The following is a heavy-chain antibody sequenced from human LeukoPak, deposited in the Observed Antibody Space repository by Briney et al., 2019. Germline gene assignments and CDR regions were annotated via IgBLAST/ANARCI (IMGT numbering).Heavy chain of an antibody. Sequence: GGSLRLSCAASGFTFSSYAMSWVRQAPGKGLEWVSAISGSGGSTYYADSVRGRFTISRDNSKNTLYLQMNSLRAEDTAVYYCAKATITMVRGDLYYFDYWGQGTLVTVSS. V-gene: IGHV3-23*01. CDR3: AKATITMVRGDLYYFDY. J-gene: IGHJ4*02. CDR1: GFTFSSYA. CDR2: ISGSGGST. D-gene: IGHD3-10*01.